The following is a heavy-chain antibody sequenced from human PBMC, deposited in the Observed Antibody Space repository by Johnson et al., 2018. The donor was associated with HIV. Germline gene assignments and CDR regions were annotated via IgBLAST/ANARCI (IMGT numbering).Heavy chain of an antibody. D-gene: IGHD2-15*01. Sequence: QVQLVESGGGLVQPGGSLRLSCAASGFTFSDYYMSWIRQAPGKGLEWVSYISSSGSTIYYADSVKGRFTISRDNAKNSLYLQMNSLRAEDTALYYCARALRVVVVAATFDAFDIWGQGTMVTVSS. J-gene: IGHJ3*02. V-gene: IGHV3-11*01. CDR3: ARALRVVVVAATFDAFDI. CDR2: ISSSGSTI. CDR1: GFTFSDYY.